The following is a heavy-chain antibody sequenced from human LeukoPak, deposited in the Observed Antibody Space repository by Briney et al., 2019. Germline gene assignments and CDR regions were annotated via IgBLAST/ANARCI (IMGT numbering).Heavy chain of an antibody. CDR1: GGSISSGGYS. CDR3: ARATGLYFQH. J-gene: IGHJ1*01. V-gene: IGHV4-30-2*01. D-gene: IGHD4-17*01. Sequence: SENLSLTCAVSGGSISSGGYSWSWIRQPPGKGLEWIGYIYHSGSTYYNPSLKSRVTISVDRSKNQFSLKLSSVTAADTAVYYCARATGLYFQHWGQGTLVTVSS. CDR2: IYHSGST.